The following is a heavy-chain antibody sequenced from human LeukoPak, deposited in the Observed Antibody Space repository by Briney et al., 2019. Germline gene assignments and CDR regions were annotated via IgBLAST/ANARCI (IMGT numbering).Heavy chain of an antibody. CDR2: NIPIFGIA. J-gene: IGHJ5*02. D-gene: IGHD6-19*01. CDR1: GGTFSSYT. CDR3: AREMSPAVADENWFDP. Sequence: VKVSCKASGGTFSSYTISWVRQAPGQGLEWMGRNIPIFGIANYAQKFQGRVTITADKSTSTAYMELSSLRSEDTAVYYCAREMSPAVADENWFDPWGQGTLVTVSS. V-gene: IGHV1-69*10.